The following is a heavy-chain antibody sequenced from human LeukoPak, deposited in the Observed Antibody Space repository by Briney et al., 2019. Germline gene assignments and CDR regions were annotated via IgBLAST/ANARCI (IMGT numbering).Heavy chain of an antibody. CDR3: ARTLRLFPQGTFYNFYMDV. CDR1: GGSISTNY. D-gene: IGHD3-16*01. J-gene: IGHJ6*03. CDR2: IYYSGTT. Sequence: SETLSLTCTVSGGSISTNYWSWIRQPPGRGLEWSGYIYYSGTTNYSPSLKSRVTISVDTSKNQFSLKLTSVTAADTAVYYCARTLRLFPQGTFYNFYMDVWGKGTTVTVSS. V-gene: IGHV4-59*01.